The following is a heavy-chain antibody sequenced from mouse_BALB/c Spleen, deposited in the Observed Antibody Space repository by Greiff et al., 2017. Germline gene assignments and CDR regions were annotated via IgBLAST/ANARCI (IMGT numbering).Heavy chain of an antibody. CDR3: ARDPFYYGNYPYAMDY. Sequence: QVQLKQSGPGLVAPSQSLSITCTVSGFSLTGYGVNWVRQPPGKGLEWLGMIWGDGSTDYNSALKSRLSISKDNSKSQVFLKMNSLQTDDTARYYCARDPFYYGNYPYAMDYWGQGTSVTVSS. CDR2: IWGDGST. J-gene: IGHJ4*01. V-gene: IGHV2-6-7*01. D-gene: IGHD2-1*01. CDR1: GFSLTGYG.